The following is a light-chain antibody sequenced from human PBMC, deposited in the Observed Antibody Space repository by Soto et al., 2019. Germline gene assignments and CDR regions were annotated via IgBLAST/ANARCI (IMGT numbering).Light chain of an antibody. CDR2: DAS. CDR1: QNISSD. CDR3: QQYNNWPLT. Sequence: EIVLTQSPATLSVSPGDRATLSCRASQNISSDLAWFQQKPGQAPRFLIHDASTRATGIPARFSGSGSETEFTLTISSLQSEDFAIYYCQQYNNWPLTFGGGTKVEIK. J-gene: IGKJ4*01. V-gene: IGKV3-15*01.